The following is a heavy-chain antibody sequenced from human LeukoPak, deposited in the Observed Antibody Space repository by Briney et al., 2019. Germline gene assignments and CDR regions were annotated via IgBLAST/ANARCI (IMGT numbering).Heavy chain of an antibody. Sequence: PGGSLRLSCAASGFTFSSYAMSWVRQAPGKGLEWVSAISGGGDNTYYADSVKGRFTISRDNSKNTLYLQMNSLRAEDTAVYYCAKVLKYYYGSGSYGFDYWGQGTLVTVSS. J-gene: IGHJ4*02. V-gene: IGHV3-23*01. CDR2: ISGGGDNT. CDR3: AKVLKYYYGSGSYGFDY. D-gene: IGHD3-10*01. CDR1: GFTFSSYA.